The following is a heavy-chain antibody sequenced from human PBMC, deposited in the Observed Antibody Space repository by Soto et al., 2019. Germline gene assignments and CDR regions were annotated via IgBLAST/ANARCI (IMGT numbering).Heavy chain of an antibody. CDR3: ARGLTYDLGSGYPSYFDY. CDR1: GGSISSGNYY. J-gene: IGHJ4*02. V-gene: IGHV4-30-4*01. Sequence: QVQLQESGPGLVKPSQTLSLTCTVSGGSISSGNYYWSWIRQPPGKGLEWIGYIYYSGSTYYTPYLKSRVTISVDTSKNQFSLKLSSVTAADTAVYYCARGLTYDLGSGYPSYFDYWGQGTLVTVSS. CDR2: IYYSGST. D-gene: IGHD3-3*01.